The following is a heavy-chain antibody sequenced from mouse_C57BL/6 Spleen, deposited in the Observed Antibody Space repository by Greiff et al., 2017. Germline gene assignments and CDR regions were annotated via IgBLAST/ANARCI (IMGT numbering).Heavy chain of an antibody. CDR1: GYTFTSYW. J-gene: IGHJ2*01. Sequence: QVQLKQSGAELVMPGASVKLSCKASGYTFTSYWMHWVKQRPGQGLEWIGEIDPSDSYTNYNQKFKGKSTLTVDKSSSTAYMQLSSLTSEDSAVYYCARSITTVDYFDYWGQGTTLTVSS. D-gene: IGHD1-1*01. CDR3: ARSITTVDYFDY. CDR2: IDPSDSYT. V-gene: IGHV1-69*01.